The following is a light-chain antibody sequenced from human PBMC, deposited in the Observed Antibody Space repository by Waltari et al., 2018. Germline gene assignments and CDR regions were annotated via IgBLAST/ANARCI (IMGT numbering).Light chain of an antibody. V-gene: IGKV1-8*01. CDR2: AAS. CDR1: QGINTY. J-gene: IGKJ1*01. Sequence: IEMTQSPASLSASVGDRVTITCRASQGINTYLAWYQQKPGKAPRLLIYAASTLQGGVPSRFSGSGSGTDFTLTISSLQSEDFATYYCQQYYSYPRTFGPGTKVEIK. CDR3: QQYYSYPRT.